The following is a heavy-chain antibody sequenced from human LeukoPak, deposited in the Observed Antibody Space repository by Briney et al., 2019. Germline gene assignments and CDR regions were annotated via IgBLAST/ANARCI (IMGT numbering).Heavy chain of an antibody. CDR2: INTNTGNP. CDR1: GYTFTSYA. Sequence: ASVKVSCKASGYTFTSYAMNWVRQATGQGLEWMGWINTNTGNPTYAQGFTGRFVFSLDTSVSTAYLQISSLKAEDTAVYYCARGGVGYYDFWSGYYEAEYFQHWGQGTLVTVSS. D-gene: IGHD3-3*01. V-gene: IGHV7-4-1*02. CDR3: ARGGVGYYDFWSGYYEAEYFQH. J-gene: IGHJ1*01.